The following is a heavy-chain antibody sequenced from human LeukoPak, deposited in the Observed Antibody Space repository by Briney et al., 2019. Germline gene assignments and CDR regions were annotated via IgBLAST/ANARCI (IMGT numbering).Heavy chain of an antibody. CDR1: GFTFSDYY. Sequence: GGSLRLSSAASGFTFSDYYMSWIRQAPGNGLEWVSYISSSGSTIYYADSVKGRFTISRDNAKNSLYLQMNSLRAEDTAVYYCARAQLSYYYYGMDVWGQGTTVTVSS. CDR2: ISSSGSTI. D-gene: IGHD6-13*01. V-gene: IGHV3-11*01. J-gene: IGHJ6*02. CDR3: ARAQLSYYYYGMDV.